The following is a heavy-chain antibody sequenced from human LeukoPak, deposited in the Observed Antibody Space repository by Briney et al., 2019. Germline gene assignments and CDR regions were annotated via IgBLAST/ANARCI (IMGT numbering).Heavy chain of an antibody. V-gene: IGHV3-30*03. CDR3: ARAHLSSSSTDYMEV. D-gene: IGHD6-6*01. CDR2: ISYDGSNK. CDR1: GFTFNSYG. J-gene: IGHJ6*03. Sequence: GGSLRLSCAASGFTFNSYGMHWVRQVPGKGLEGVALISYDGSNKHYADSVKGRFTISRDNSKNTLYLQMNSLRAEDTAVYYCARAHLSSSSTDYMEVWGKGTAVTVSS.